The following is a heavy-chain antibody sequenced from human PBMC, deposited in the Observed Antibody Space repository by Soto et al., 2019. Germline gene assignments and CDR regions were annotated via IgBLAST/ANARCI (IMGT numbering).Heavy chain of an antibody. D-gene: IGHD1-20*01. CDR3: ARDPLTGEFDY. Sequence: LRLSCAASGFTFSSYAMHWVRQAPGKGLEWVAVISYDGSNKYYADSVKGRFTISRDNSKNTLYLQMNSLRAEDTAVYYCARDPLTGEFDYWGQGTLVTVSS. J-gene: IGHJ4*02. CDR2: ISYDGSNK. V-gene: IGHV3-30-3*01. CDR1: GFTFSSYA.